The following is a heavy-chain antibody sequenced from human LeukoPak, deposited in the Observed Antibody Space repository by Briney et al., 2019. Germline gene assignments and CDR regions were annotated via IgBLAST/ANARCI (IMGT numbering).Heavy chain of an antibody. CDR1: GFTFSKYG. V-gene: IGHV3-30*02. CDR3: ARRRGDHGDYPGIHSFDL. CDR2: IRYDGINK. J-gene: IGHJ3*01. Sequence: GGSLRLSCAASGFTFSKYGMHWVRQAPGKGLEWVAFIRYDGINKYYEDSVRGRFTISRDNSKKTLYLQMNSLRGDNTALYYCARRRGDHGDYPGIHSFDLWGQGTMITVSS. D-gene: IGHD4-17*01.